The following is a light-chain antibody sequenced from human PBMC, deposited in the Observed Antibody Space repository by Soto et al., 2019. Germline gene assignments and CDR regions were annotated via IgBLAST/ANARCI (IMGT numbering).Light chain of an antibody. V-gene: IGLV1-51*01. CDR1: SSNIGNNY. CDR2: DNN. Sequence: VLTQPPSVSAAPGQKVTISCSGSSSNIGNNYVSWYQQLPGTAPKLLIYDNNKRPSVIPDRFSGSKSGTSATLGITGLQTGDEADYYCGTWYSRLGAPSVFGSGTKLTVL. J-gene: IGLJ1*01. CDR3: GTWYSRLGAPSV.